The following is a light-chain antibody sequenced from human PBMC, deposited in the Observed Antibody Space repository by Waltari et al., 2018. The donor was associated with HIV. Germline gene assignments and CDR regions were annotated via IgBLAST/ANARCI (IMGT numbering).Light chain of an antibody. CDR1: QSVLYSSNNKNY. J-gene: IGKJ4*01. V-gene: IGKV4-1*01. CDR3: QQHYTTPLT. CDR2: WAS. Sequence: SPDSLAVSLGERATINCKSSQSVLYSSNNKNYLAWYQQKPGQPPKLLIYWASARESGVPDRFSASGSGTDFTLTISSLQAEDVAVYYCQQHYTTPLTFGGGTKVEI.